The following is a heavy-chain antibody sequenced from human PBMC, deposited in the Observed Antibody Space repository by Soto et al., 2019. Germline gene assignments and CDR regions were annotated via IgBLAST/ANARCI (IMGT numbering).Heavy chain of an antibody. D-gene: IGHD6-19*01. J-gene: IGHJ4*02. CDR2: ISWNSGSI. V-gene: IGHV3-9*01. CDR1: GFTFDDYA. CDR3: AKDTGSGWASFDY. Sequence: EVQLVESGGGLVQPGRSPRLSCAASGFTFDDYAMHWVRQAPGKGLEWVSGISWNSGSIGYADSVKGRFTISRDNAKNSLYLQMNSLRAEDTALYYCAKDTGSGWASFDYWGQGTLVTVSS.